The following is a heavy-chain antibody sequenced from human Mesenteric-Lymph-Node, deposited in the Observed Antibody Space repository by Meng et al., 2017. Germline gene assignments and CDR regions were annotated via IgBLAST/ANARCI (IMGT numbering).Heavy chain of an antibody. J-gene: IGHJ5*02. CDR3: ASIALGSPPNWFDP. V-gene: IGHV3-48*03. Sequence: GGSLRLSCAASGFTFSSYEMNWVRQAPGKGLEWVSYISSSGSTIYYADSVKGRFTISRDNAKNSLYLQMNSLRAEDTAVYYCASIALGSPPNWFDPWGQGTLVTVSS. CDR1: GFTFSSYE. D-gene: IGHD6-19*01. CDR2: ISSSGSTI.